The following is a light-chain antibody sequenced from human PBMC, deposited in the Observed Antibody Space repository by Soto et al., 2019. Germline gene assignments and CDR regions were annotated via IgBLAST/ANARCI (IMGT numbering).Light chain of an antibody. CDR2: GAS. CDR3: QQYGNSPET. CDR1: QSISSSF. V-gene: IGKV3-20*01. Sequence: EIVLTQSPGTLSLSPGERATLFCRASQSISSSFLAWYQQKPGQAPRLLISGASTRDAGVPDRFSGSGSGTDFTLTISRLEPEDLAVYYCQQYGNSPETFGQGTKV. J-gene: IGKJ1*01.